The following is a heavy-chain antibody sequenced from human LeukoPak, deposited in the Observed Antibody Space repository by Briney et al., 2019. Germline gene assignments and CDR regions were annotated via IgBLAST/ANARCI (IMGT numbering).Heavy chain of an antibody. V-gene: IGHV3-53*01. D-gene: IGHD3-10*01. Sequence: GGSPRLSCAASGFTIATKYMNWVRQAPGKGLEWVSIYSGATTYYADSVRGRFTISRDTSKNTVSLQMNSLRAEDTAVYFCARLGDHYHWNLDLWGRGTLVTVSS. CDR1: GFTIATKY. J-gene: IGHJ2*01. CDR3: ARLGDHYHWNLDL. CDR2: YSGATT.